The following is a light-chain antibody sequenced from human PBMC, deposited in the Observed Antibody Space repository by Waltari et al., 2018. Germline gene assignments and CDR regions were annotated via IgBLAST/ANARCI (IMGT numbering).Light chain of an antibody. J-gene: IGKJ1*01. V-gene: IGKV4-1*01. Sequence: DIVMTQSPDSLAVSLGERATINCESSQSVLYSSNNKNYLAWYQQKPGQPPKLLIYWAPTRESGVPDRFIGSGSGTEFTLTINTLQAEDVAVYYCQQYYNTPRTFGQGTKVEIK. CDR3: QQYYNTPRT. CDR2: WAP. CDR1: QSVLYSSNNKNY.